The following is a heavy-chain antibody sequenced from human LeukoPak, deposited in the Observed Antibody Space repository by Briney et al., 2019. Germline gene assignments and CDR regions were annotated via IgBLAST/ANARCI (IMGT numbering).Heavy chain of an antibody. Sequence: PSETLSLTCTVSGGSITSYYWSWIRQSPGKGLEWIGYIYYSGSTNYNPSLKSRVTISVDTSKNQFSLKLRSVTAGDTAVYYCARRSYSSGFYYFDYWGQGTLVTVSS. D-gene: IGHD6-25*01. J-gene: IGHJ4*02. CDR2: IYYSGST. V-gene: IGHV4-59*08. CDR3: ARRSYSSGFYYFDY. CDR1: GGSITSYY.